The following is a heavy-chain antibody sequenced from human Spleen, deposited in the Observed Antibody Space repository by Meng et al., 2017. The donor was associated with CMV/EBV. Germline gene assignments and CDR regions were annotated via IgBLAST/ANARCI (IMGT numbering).Heavy chain of an antibody. D-gene: IGHD2-2*02. Sequence: FTGYYLHWVRQAPGQGLEWMGWINPNSGGTNYAQKFQGRVTMTRDTSISTSYMELSRLRSDDTAVYYCARDGRYCSSTSCYTWYLDLWGRGTLVTVSS. CDR2: INPNSGGT. V-gene: IGHV1-2*02. J-gene: IGHJ2*01. CDR1: FTGYY. CDR3: ARDGRYCSSTSCYTWYLDL.